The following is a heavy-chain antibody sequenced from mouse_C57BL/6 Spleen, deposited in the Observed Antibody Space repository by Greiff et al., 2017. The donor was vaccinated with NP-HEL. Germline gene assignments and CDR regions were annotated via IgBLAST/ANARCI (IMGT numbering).Heavy chain of an antibody. CDR3: ARLYYGSSLFDY. CDR1: GFTFSSYA. V-gene: IGHV5-4*01. Sequence: EVHLVESGGGLVKPGGSLKLSCAASGFTFSSYAMSWVRQTPEKRLEWVATISDGGSYTYYPDNVKGRFTISRDNAKNNLYLQMSHLKSEDTAMYYCARLYYGSSLFDYWGQGTTLTVSS. D-gene: IGHD1-1*01. J-gene: IGHJ2*01. CDR2: ISDGGSYT.